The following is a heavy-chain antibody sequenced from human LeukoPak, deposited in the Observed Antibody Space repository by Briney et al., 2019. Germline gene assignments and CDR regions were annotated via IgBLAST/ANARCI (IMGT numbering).Heavy chain of an antibody. CDR1: GFTFSSYG. V-gene: IGHV3-33*06. J-gene: IGHJ4*02. CDR3: AKVSSSGCPDY. D-gene: IGHD6-19*01. CDR2: IWYDGSNK. Sequence: PGGSLRLSCAASGFTFSSYGMHWVRQAPGKGLEWVAVIWYDGSNKYYADSVKGRFTISRDNSKNTLYAQMNSLRAEDTAVYYCAKVSSSGCPDYWGQGTLVTVSS.